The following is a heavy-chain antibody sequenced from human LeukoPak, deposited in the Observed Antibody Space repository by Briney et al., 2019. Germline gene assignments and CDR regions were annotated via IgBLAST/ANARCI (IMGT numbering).Heavy chain of an antibody. V-gene: IGHV1-8*01. J-gene: IGHJ5*02. CDR1: GYTFTSYG. Sequence: GASVKVSCKASGYTFTSYGINWVRQATGQGLEWMGWMNPNSGNTGYAQKFQGRVTMTRNTSISTAYMELSSLRSEDTAVYYCARGRDMVRGVIITSNWFDPWGQGTLVTVSS. CDR2: MNPNSGNT. D-gene: IGHD3-10*01. CDR3: ARGRDMVRGVIITSNWFDP.